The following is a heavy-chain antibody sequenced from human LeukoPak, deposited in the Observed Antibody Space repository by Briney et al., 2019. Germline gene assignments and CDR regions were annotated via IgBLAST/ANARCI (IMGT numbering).Heavy chain of an antibody. J-gene: IGHJ6*02. CDR2: IKQDGSEK. CDR1: GFTFSSYW. Sequence: GGSLRLSCAASGFTFSSYWMSWVRQAPGKGLEWVANIKQDGSEKYYVDSVKGRFTISRDNAKDSLYPQMNSLRAEDTAVYYCARDAGSGYYYYYGMDVWGQGTTVTVSS. D-gene: IGHD3-10*01. V-gene: IGHV3-7*03. CDR3: ARDAGSGYYYYYGMDV.